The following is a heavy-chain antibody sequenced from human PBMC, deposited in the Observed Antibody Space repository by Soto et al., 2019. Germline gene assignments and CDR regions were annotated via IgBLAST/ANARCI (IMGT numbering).Heavy chain of an antibody. CDR2: IYYSGST. CDR3: ARIYNWNDHWFDP. Sequence: SETLSLTCTVSGGSISSYYWSWIRQPPGKGLEWIGYIYYSGSTNYNPSLKSRDTISVDTSKNQFSLKLSSVTAADTAVYYCARIYNWNDHWFDPWGQGTLVTVSS. V-gene: IGHV4-59*08. D-gene: IGHD1-20*01. CDR1: GGSISSYY. J-gene: IGHJ5*02.